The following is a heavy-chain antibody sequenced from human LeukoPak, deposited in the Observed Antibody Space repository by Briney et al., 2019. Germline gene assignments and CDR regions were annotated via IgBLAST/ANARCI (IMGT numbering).Heavy chain of an antibody. Sequence: GGSLRLSCAASGFTFSSYSMNWVRQAPGKGLEWVSAISGSGGSTYYADSVKGRFTISRDNSKNTLYLQMNSLRAEYTAVYYCAKDLWTTVVIEEDDAFDIWGQGTMVTVSS. D-gene: IGHD4-23*01. CDR3: AKDLWTTVVIEEDDAFDI. CDR1: GFTFSSYS. CDR2: ISGSGGST. V-gene: IGHV3-23*01. J-gene: IGHJ3*02.